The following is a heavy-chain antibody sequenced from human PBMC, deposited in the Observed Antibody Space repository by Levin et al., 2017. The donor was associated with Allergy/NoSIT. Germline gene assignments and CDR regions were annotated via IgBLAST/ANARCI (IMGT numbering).Heavy chain of an antibody. Sequence: ASVKVSCKASGYIFTGHYIQWARQAPGQGLEWMGWINPNSGDTNYAQKFQGRVTMTRDTSISIAYMEVNRLTSDDTAVYYCARDRSGIARGWNDDMDVWGQGTTVSVSS. CDR3: ARDRSGIARGWNDDMDV. V-gene: IGHV1-2*02. CDR1: GYIFTGHY. J-gene: IGHJ6*02. D-gene: IGHD1-1*01. CDR2: INPNSGDT.